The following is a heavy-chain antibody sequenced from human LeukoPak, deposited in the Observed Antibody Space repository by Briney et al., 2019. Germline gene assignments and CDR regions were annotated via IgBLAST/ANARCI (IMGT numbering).Heavy chain of an antibody. V-gene: IGHV4-34*01. CDR2: INHSGST. CDR3: ALPTYYYDSSGYPRYYFDY. CDR1: GGSFSGYY. Sequence: PSETLSLTCAVYGGSFSGYYWSWIRQPPGKGLEWIGEINHSGSTNYNPSLKSRVTISVDTSKNQFSLQLSSVTAADTAVYYCALPTYYYDSSGYPRYYFDYWGQGTLVTVSS. J-gene: IGHJ4*02. D-gene: IGHD3-22*01.